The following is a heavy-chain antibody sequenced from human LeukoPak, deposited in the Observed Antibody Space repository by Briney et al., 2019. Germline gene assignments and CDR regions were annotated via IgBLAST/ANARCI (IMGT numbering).Heavy chain of an antibody. CDR1: GGTFSSYA. Sequence: ASVKVSCKASGGTFSSYAISWVRQAPGQGLEWMGGIIPIFGTANYAQKFQGRVTITADESTSTAYMELSSLRSEDTAVYYCARDLGAGSGSYYKRVLPDYYYMDVWGKGTTVTISS. D-gene: IGHD3-10*01. CDR3: ARDLGAGSGSYYKRVLPDYYYMDV. V-gene: IGHV1-69*13. CDR2: IIPIFGTA. J-gene: IGHJ6*03.